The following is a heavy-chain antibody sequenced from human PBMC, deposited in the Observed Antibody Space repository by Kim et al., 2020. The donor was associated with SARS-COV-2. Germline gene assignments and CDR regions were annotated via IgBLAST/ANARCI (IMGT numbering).Heavy chain of an antibody. V-gene: IGHV3-23*01. Sequence: GGSLRLSCAASGFTFSTCAMSWVRQAPGKGLEWVSVISGSGGRTYYADSVKGRTTISSDNYKTPLYLLMNRLGAETTAVSYSGRGGWGRSDGYCFFYGL. CDR1: GFTFSTCA. CDR2: ISGSGGRT. J-gene: IGHJ6*01. D-gene: IGHD3-16*01. CDR3: GRGGWGRSDGYCFFYGL.